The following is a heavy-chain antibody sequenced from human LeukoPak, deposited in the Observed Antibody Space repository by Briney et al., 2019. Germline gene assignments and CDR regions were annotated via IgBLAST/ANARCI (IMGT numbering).Heavy chain of an antibody. CDR2: ISSSSSYI. J-gene: IGHJ4*02. CDR1: GFTFSSYS. V-gene: IGHV3-21*01. D-gene: IGHD2-15*01. Sequence: PGGSLRLSCAASGFTFSSYSMNWVRQAPGKGLERVLSISSSSSYIYYADSVKGRFTISRDNAKNSLYLQMNSLRAEDTAVYYCARVRYCSGGSCYSPFDYWGQGTLVTVSS. CDR3: ARVRYCSGGSCYSPFDY.